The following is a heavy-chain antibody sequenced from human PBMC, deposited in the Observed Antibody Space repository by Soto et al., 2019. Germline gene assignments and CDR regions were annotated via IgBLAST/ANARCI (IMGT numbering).Heavy chain of an antibody. J-gene: IGHJ4*02. Sequence: PGGSRRLSWAASGFRLIDYVMTWVRPAPGKGLEWVSSISSSGGSTYYADSVKGRVTISRDSSKNTLYLQVNSLSPEDTAVYYCAKNRGTYYRILEHWGQGALVTVSS. CDR2: ISSSGGST. D-gene: IGHD1-26*01. CDR1: GFRLIDYV. V-gene: IGHV3-23*01. CDR3: AKNRGTYYRILEH.